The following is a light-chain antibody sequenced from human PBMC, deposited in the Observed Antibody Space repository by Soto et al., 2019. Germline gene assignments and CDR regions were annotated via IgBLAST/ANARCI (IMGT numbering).Light chain of an antibody. CDR3: KQYDYART. J-gene: IGKJ1*01. CDR2: DVS. V-gene: IGKV1-5*01. CDR1: QSIAAS. Sequence: DVQMTQSPSTLSASVGASVTITCRASQSIAASLAWYQLKPGEAPKLLIYDVSNLESGVPSRFSGSGSGTEFSLTIRSLHPDDFATYYCKQYDYARTFGQGTKVEIK.